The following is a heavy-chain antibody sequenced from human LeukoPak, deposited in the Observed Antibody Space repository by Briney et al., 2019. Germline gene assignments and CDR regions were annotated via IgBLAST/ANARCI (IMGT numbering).Heavy chain of an antibody. J-gene: IGHJ5*02. CDR3: ASSPAAAGPWDPSDWFDP. D-gene: IGHD6-13*01. Sequence: PGGSLRLSCAASGFTFSSYEMNWVRQAPGKGLEWVSYISSSGSTIYYADSVKGRFTISRDNAKNSLYLRMNSLRAEDTAVYYCASSPAAAGPWDPSDWFDPWGQGTLVTVSS. CDR1: GFTFSSYE. CDR2: ISSSGSTI. V-gene: IGHV3-48*03.